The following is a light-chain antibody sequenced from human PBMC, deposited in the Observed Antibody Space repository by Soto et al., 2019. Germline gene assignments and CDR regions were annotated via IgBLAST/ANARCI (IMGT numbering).Light chain of an antibody. CDR3: QQYNKWPLT. Sequence: EIVMTQSPATLSVSPGERATLSCRTSQSVSSNLTWYQQKPGQAPRLLIHDASTRATGIPARFSGSGSRTEFTLTISSLQSGDFAVYYCQQYNKWPLTFGGGTKVEIK. CDR1: QSVSSN. J-gene: IGKJ4*01. CDR2: DAS. V-gene: IGKV3-15*01.